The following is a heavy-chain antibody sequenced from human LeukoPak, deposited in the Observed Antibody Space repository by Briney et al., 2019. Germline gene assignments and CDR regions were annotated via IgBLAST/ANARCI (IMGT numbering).Heavy chain of an antibody. J-gene: IGHJ3*02. Sequence: HPGGSLRLSCAASGFTFSSYAMSWVRQAPGKGLEWVSAISGSGGSTYYADSVKGRFTISRDNSKNTLYLQMNSLKTEDTAVYYCTTDLQWELLRLTAFDIWGQGTMVTVSS. CDR2: ISGSGGST. V-gene: IGHV3-23*01. CDR1: GFTFSSYA. CDR3: TTDLQWELLRLTAFDI. D-gene: IGHD1-26*01.